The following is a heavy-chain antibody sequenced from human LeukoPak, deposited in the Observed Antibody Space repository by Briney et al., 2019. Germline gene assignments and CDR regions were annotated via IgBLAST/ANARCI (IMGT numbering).Heavy chain of an antibody. D-gene: IGHD3-22*01. Sequence: GASVKVSCKASGYTFTCYYMHWVRQAPGQGLEWMGRINPNSGGTNYAQKFQGRVTMTRDTSISTAYMELSRLRSDDTAVYYCARTVYYYDSSGYYDYWGQGTLITVSS. V-gene: IGHV1-2*06. J-gene: IGHJ4*02. CDR2: INPNSGGT. CDR1: GYTFTCYY. CDR3: ARTVYYYDSSGYYDY.